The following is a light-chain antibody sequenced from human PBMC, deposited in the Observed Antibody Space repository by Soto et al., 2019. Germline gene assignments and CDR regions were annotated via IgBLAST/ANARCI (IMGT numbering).Light chain of an antibody. Sequence: QLVLTQSSSASASLGSSVKLTCTLSSGHSTYIIAWHQQQPGKAPRFLMKLEESGMYNRGSAIPDRFSGSSSGADRYLTISYLQFDDESDYDCETWDSNTRVFGGGTKLTVL. V-gene: IGLV4-60*02. CDR1: SGHSTYI. J-gene: IGLJ2*01. CDR3: ETWDSNTRV. CDR2: LEESGMY.